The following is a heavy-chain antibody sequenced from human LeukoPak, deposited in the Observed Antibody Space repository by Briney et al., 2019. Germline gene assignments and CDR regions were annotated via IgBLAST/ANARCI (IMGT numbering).Heavy chain of an antibody. CDR3: ARTYCSGGSCYSFDY. Sequence: SETLSLTCTVSGGSIRGYYWSWIRQPPGKGLEWIGYIYYSGSTNYNPSLKSRVTMSVDSSKNQFSLKLNSVTAADTAVYYCARTYCSGGSCYSFDYWGQGTLVTVSS. CDR2: IYYSGST. J-gene: IGHJ4*02. D-gene: IGHD2-15*01. V-gene: IGHV4-59*01. CDR1: GGSIRGYY.